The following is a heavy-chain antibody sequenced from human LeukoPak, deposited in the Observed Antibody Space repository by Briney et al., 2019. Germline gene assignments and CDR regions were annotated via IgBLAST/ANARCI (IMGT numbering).Heavy chain of an antibody. CDR3: AKTTVTNDAFDI. CDR1: GYSFATYW. CDR2: IYPGDSDT. Sequence: GESLKISCKGSGYSFATYWIGWVRQMPGKGLEWMGIIYPGDSDTRYSPSFQGQVTISADKSFSIAYLQWSSLKASDTAMYYSAKTTVTNDAFDIWGQGTMVTVSS. D-gene: IGHD4-17*01. V-gene: IGHV5-51*01. J-gene: IGHJ3*02.